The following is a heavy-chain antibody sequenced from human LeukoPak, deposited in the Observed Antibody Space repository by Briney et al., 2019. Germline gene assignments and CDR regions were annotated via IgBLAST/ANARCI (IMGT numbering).Heavy chain of an antibody. CDR1: GFTFSSYG. CDR2: ISYDGSNK. J-gene: IGHJ4*02. D-gene: IGHD3-22*01. V-gene: IGHV3-30*03. Sequence: GRSLRLSCAASGFTFSSYGMHWVRQAPGKGLEWVAVISYDGSNKYYADSVKGRFTISRDNAKNSLYLEMNSLRAEDTAVYYCARTYYYDSSGYSDYWGQGTLVTVSS. CDR3: ARTYYYDSSGYSDY.